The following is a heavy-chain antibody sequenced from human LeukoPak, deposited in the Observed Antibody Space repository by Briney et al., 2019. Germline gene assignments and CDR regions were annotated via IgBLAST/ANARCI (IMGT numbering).Heavy chain of an antibody. V-gene: IGHV4-34*01. CDR3: ARLLGYCSGGSCYYYYMDV. CDR1: GGSFSGYY. Sequence: GSLRLSCAVYGGSFSGYYWSWIRQPPGKGLEWIGEINHSGSTNYNPSLKSRVTISVDTSKNQFPLKLSSVTAADTAVYYCARLLGYCSGGSCYYYYMDVWGKGTTVTISS. J-gene: IGHJ6*03. D-gene: IGHD2-15*01. CDR2: INHSGST.